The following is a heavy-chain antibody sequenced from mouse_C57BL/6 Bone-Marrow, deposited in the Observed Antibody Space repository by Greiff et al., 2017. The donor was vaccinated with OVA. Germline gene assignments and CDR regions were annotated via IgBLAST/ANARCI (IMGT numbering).Heavy chain of an antibody. CDR2: INPSNGGT. CDR1: GFTFTSYW. CDR3: ARCFYDGYYYAMDY. J-gene: IGHJ4*01. V-gene: IGHV1-53*01. Sequence: QVQLKQPGTELVKPGASVKLSCTASGFTFTSYWLHWVQQSPGQGLAWIGNINPSNGGTTYSETFKSKATLTVDNSSSTAYMQLSSLTSEDSAVYYCARCFYDGYYYAMDYWGQGTSVTVSA. D-gene: IGHD2-3*01.